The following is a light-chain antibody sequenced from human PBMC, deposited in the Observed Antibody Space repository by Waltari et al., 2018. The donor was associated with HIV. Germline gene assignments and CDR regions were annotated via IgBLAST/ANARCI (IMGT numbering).Light chain of an antibody. CDR3: SSYGGSSNWL. J-gene: IGLJ2*01. Sequence: QSALTQPASVSGSPGQSITISCTGTRSDIGNYNLVSWYQQHPGKAPKLIIYEGIKRPSVVSNRISGSKSANTASLTISGLQAEDEADYFCSSYGGSSNWLFGGGTKLTVL. V-gene: IGLV2-23*01. CDR1: RSDIGNYNL. CDR2: EGI.